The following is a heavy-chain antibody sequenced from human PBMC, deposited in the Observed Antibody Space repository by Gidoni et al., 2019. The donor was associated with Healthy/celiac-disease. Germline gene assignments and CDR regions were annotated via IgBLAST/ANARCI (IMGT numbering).Heavy chain of an antibody. Sequence: EVQLVQSGAEVKKPGASLKISCTGSGYRFTSYWIGWVRQMPGKGLEWMVIIYPGDSDTRYSPSFQGQVTISADKSISTAYLQWSSLKASDTAMYYCACRVGATDHAFDIWGQGTMVTVSS. CDR1: GYRFTSYW. D-gene: IGHD1-26*01. CDR3: ACRVGATDHAFDI. CDR2: IYPGDSDT. V-gene: IGHV5-51*03. J-gene: IGHJ3*02.